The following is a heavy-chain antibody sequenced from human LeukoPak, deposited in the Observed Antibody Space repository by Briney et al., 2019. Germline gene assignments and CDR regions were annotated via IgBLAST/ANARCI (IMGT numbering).Heavy chain of an antibody. CDR2: IDIPGNS. D-gene: IGHD5-18*01. J-gene: IGHJ4*02. V-gene: IGHV3-13*01. CDR1: GFTLSSYD. Sequence: GGSLRLSCAASGFTLSSYDMHWVRQATGKGLEWVSGIDIPGNSYYPDSVKGRFTMSRESAKNSLYLQMNSLRAEDTAVYYCAKAASQGYTYGYLFDYWGQGTLVTVSS. CDR3: AKAASQGYTYGYLFDY.